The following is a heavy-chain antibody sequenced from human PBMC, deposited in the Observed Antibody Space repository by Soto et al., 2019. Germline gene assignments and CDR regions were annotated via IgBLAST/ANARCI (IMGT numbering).Heavy chain of an antibody. CDR3: AKEYGSTWIDH. CDR2: MSYDGTKQ. V-gene: IGHV3-30*18. CDR1: GFTFSTYG. D-gene: IGHD6-13*01. J-gene: IGHJ4*02. Sequence: GGSLRLSCAASGFTFSTYGMHWVRQAPGKGLEWVAAMSYDGTKQYYVDSVKGRFTISRDNSRNTLFLQLNSLRDEDTAVYYCAKEYGSTWIDHWGQGTPVTVPQ.